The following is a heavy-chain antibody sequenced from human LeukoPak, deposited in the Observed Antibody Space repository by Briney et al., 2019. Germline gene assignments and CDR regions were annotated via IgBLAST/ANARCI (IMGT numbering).Heavy chain of an antibody. J-gene: IGHJ5*02. V-gene: IGHV1-46*01. CDR1: GYTFTSYY. CDR3: ARDLSTENWFDP. Sequence: ASVKVSCKASGYTFTSYYMHWVRQAPGQGLEWMGIINPSGGSTSYAQKFQGRVAMTRDTSTSTVYMELSSLRSEDTAVYYCARDLSTENWFDPWGQGTLVTVSS. CDR2: INPSGGST. D-gene: IGHD2-2*01.